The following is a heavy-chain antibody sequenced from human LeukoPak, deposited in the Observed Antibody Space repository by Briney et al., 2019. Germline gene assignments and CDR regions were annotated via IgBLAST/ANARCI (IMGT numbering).Heavy chain of an antibody. D-gene: IGHD3-10*01. Sequence: GASVKVSCKASGGTFSSYAISWVRQAPGQGLEWMGWINPNSGGTNYAQKFQGRVTMTRDTSISTAYMELSRLRSDDTAVYYCAGAVLLWFGELSGDNWFDPWGQGTLVTVSS. CDR2: INPNSGGT. J-gene: IGHJ5*02. V-gene: IGHV1-2*02. CDR3: AGAVLLWFGELSGDNWFDP. CDR1: GGTFSSYA.